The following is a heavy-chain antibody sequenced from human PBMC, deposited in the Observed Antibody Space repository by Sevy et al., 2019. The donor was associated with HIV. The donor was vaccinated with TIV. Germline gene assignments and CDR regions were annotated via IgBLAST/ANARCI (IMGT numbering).Heavy chain of an antibody. CDR3: ATDMFSSSSAYALDI. J-gene: IGHJ3*02. Sequence: GGSLRLSCAASGFTFSSYWMNWVRQAPGKGLEWVANIKQDGSGKYYVDSVKGRFTISRDNAKNSLFLQMNSLRVEDTAVYYCATDMFSSSSAYALDIWGQGTMVTVS. V-gene: IGHV3-7*01. CDR2: IKQDGSGK. D-gene: IGHD6-6*01. CDR1: GFTFSSYW.